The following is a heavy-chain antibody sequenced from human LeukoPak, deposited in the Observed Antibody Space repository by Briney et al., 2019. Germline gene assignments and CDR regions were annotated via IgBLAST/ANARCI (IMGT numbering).Heavy chain of an antibody. J-gene: IGHJ5*02. CDR1: GGSITSYY. Sequence: TSETLSLTCTVSGGSITSYYWTWIRQPPGKGLEWIGYIYYSGSTNYNPSLKSRVTISVDTPKNQFSLKLSSVTAADTAVYYCARGRLWFDPWGQGTQVIVSS. CDR2: IYYSGST. V-gene: IGHV4-59*01. CDR3: ARGRLWFDP.